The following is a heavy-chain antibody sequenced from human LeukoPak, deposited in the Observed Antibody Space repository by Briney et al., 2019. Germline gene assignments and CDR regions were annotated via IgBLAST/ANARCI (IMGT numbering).Heavy chain of an antibody. J-gene: IGHJ4*02. CDR3: TTGIRGD. CDR2: IASKTDGGAT. Sequence: GGSLRLSCSASGLTVTNAWMNWVRQAPGEGLDWVGRIASKTDGGATDYAAPVKGRFTTSRDDSKNTLNLRMNSLKTEDTAVYYCTTGIRGDWGQGTLVTVSS. D-gene: IGHD3-10*01. CDR1: GLTVTNAW. V-gene: IGHV3-15*07.